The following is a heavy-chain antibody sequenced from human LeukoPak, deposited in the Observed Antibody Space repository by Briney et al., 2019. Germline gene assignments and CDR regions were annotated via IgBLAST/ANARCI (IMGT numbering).Heavy chain of an antibody. CDR2: IYYSGST. CDR3: ARTYGDYDNGAFDI. Sequence: SSETLSLTCTVSGGSISSSSYYWGWIRQPPGKGLEWIGSIYYSGSTYYNPSLKSRVTISVHTSKNQFSLKLSSVTAADTAVYYCARTYGDYDNGAFDIWGQETMVTVSS. V-gene: IGHV4-39*07. D-gene: IGHD4-17*01. J-gene: IGHJ3*02. CDR1: GGSISSSSYY.